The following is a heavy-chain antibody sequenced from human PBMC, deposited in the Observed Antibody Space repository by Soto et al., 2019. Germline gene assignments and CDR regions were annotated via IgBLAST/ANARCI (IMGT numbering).Heavy chain of an antibody. CDR2: IWYDGSNK. V-gene: IGHV3-33*01. CDR3: ERHTFSGSSPPDY. D-gene: IGHD3-10*01. CDR1: GFTFSSYG. J-gene: IGHJ4*02. Sequence: QVQLVESGGGVVQPGRSLRLSCAASGFTFSSYGMHWVRQAPGKGLEWVAVIWYDGSNKYYADSVKGRVTISRDNSKNTLYLQVNCLRAEDTAVYYCERHTFSGSSPPDYWGQGTLVTVSS.